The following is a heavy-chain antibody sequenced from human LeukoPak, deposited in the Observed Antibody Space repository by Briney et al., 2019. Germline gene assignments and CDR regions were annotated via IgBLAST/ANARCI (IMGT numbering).Heavy chain of an antibody. D-gene: IGHD2-15*01. V-gene: IGHV1-2*02. J-gene: IGHJ3*01. Sequence: ASVKVSCKASGYTFTSYYMHWVRQAPGQGLEWLGWVHLNGGGTYRAQKFQGRVTMTKGSSISSASLELSGLTSDDTAVYYCATAQHCSGGTCYAWTDAFHLWGQGTMVIVSS. CDR1: GYTFTSYY. CDR3: ATAQHCSGGTCYAWTDAFHL. CDR2: VHLNGGGT.